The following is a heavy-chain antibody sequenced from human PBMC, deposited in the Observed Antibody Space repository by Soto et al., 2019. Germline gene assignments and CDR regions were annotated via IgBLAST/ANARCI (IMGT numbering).Heavy chain of an antibody. CDR1: GGSISTGGYY. J-gene: IGHJ5*02. CDR3: ARSVFP. Sequence: QVQLQESGPGLVKPSQTLSLTCTVSGGSISTGGYYWNWIRQTPGKVLEWIGYFYYSGSTDYNPSRTSRVTISVNTSKNPFSLKLSSVTAADTAVYYCARSVFPWGQGTLVTVSS. V-gene: IGHV4-31*03. CDR2: FYYSGST.